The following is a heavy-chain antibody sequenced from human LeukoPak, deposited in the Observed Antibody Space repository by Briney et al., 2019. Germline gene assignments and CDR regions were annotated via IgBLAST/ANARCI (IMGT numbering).Heavy chain of an antibody. D-gene: IGHD5-24*01. CDR1: GGSITSGSYH. Sequence: KPSETLSLTCTVSGGSITSGSYHWGWIRQSPGKGLEWIGNTYYTGSAYYRPSLQSRVSISVDTSKKEFSLRLTSVTAADTAVYYCARDRRVEMATNSPRVHWYFDLWGRGTLVTVSS. V-gene: IGHV4-39*02. CDR2: TYYTGSA. CDR3: ARDRRVEMATNSPRVHWYFDL. J-gene: IGHJ2*01.